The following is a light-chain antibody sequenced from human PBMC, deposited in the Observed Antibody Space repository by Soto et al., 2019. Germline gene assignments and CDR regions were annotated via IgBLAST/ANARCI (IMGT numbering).Light chain of an antibody. CDR3: SSYAGSHNV. Sequence: QSALAQPPSASGSPGQSVTISCTGTSSDVGGYNFVSWYQQHPGKAPKVKIYEVTKRPSGVPDRFSGSRSGNTASLTVSGLQAEDEADYYCSSYAGSHNVFGTGTKLTVL. J-gene: IGLJ1*01. V-gene: IGLV2-8*01. CDR1: SSDVGGYNF. CDR2: EVT.